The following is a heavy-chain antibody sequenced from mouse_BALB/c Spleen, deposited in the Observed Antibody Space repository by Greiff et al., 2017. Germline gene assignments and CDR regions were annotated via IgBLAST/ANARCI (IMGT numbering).Heavy chain of an antibody. Sequence: QVQLQQPGAELVMPGASVKMSCKASGYTFTDYWMHWVKQRPGQGLEWIGAIDTSDSYTSYNQKFKGKATLTVDESSSTAYMQLSSLTSEDSAVYYCAREGNYLYYFDYWGQGTTLTVSS. D-gene: IGHD2-1*01. CDR3: AREGNYLYYFDY. J-gene: IGHJ2*01. CDR2: IDTSDSYT. CDR1: GYTFTDYW. V-gene: IGHV1-69*01.